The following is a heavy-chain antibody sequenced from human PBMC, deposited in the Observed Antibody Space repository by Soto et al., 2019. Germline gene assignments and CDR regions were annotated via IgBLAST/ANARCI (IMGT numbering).Heavy chain of an antibody. CDR3: ARKDKSGYFNWFDP. Sequence: SGYRVTSYSIARVRQIPGKGLEWMVIIFPSDSDTRYSPSFQGQVTLSADRSNSTVFLHWASLKASDTAVYFCARKDKSGYFNWFDPWGQGTLVTV. D-gene: IGHD3-22*01. V-gene: IGHV5-51*01. CDR2: IFPSDSDT. J-gene: IGHJ5*02. CDR1: GYRVTSYS.